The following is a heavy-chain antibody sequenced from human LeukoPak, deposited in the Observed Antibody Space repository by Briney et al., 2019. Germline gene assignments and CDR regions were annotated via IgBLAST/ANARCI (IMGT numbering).Heavy chain of an antibody. D-gene: IGHD3-9*01. CDR3: AKEWRKYYYILTGYYNWFDP. Sequence: GGSLRLSCAASGFTFSSYAMSWVRQAPGKGLECVSAISGSGGSTYYADSVKGGFTISRDNSKNTLYLQMNSLRAEDTAEYYCAKEWRKYYYILTGYYNWFDPWGQGTLVTVSS. CDR2: ISGSGGST. J-gene: IGHJ5*02. V-gene: IGHV3-23*01. CDR1: GFTFSSYA.